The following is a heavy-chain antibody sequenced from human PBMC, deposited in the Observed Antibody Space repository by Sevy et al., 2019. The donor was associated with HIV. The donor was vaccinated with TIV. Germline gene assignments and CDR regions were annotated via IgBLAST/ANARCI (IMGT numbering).Heavy chain of an antibody. CDR2: ISSSSSYI. J-gene: IGHJ6*02. CDR1: GFTFSSYS. CDR3: ARDLVSQQLGPGTYYYYGMDV. Sequence: GGSLRLSCAASGFTFSSYSMNWVRQAPGKGLEWVSSISSSSSYIYYADSVKGRFTISRDNAKNSLYLQMNSLRAEDTAVYYCARDLVSQQLGPGTYYYYGMDVCGQGTTVTVSS. V-gene: IGHV3-21*01. D-gene: IGHD6-13*01.